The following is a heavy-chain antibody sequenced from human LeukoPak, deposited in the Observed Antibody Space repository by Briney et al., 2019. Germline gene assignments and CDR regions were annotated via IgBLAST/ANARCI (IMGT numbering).Heavy chain of an antibody. V-gene: IGHV4-59*01. Sequence: PSETLSLTCTVSGGSISGDYWNWIRQPPGKGLEWIGYTSYCGNTDYKPSLRSRVTMSVDTSKNQLSLKLTSATAADTAVYYCARWHSHGRYFDYWGQGALVTVSS. J-gene: IGHJ4*02. CDR2: TSYCGNT. CDR1: GGSISGDY. D-gene: IGHD1-26*01. CDR3: ARWHSHGRYFDY.